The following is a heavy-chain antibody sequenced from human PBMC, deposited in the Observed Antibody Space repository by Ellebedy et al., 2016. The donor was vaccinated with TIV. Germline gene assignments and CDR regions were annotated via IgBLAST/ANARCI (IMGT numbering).Heavy chain of an antibody. V-gene: IGHV3-23*01. Sequence: GGSLRLSCAASGFTFSNAWMSWVRQAPGKGLEWVSSLSGSGDHTCHADSVKGRFTISRDNSRNTLYLQMNRLRADDTAVYYCAKLSQPHLLPDYRHAFDIWGQGTMVTVSS. J-gene: IGHJ3*02. CDR1: GFTFSNAW. CDR3: AKLSQPHLLPDYRHAFDI. CDR2: LSGSGDHT. D-gene: IGHD5-12*01.